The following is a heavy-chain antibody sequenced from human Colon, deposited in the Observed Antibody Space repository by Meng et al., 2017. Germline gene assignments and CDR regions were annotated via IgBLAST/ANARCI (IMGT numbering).Heavy chain of an antibody. V-gene: IGHV3-11*01. CDR1: GFTFSDYS. CDR3: GRGSRAAAD. J-gene: IGHJ1*01. D-gene: IGHD6-13*01. Sequence: GESLKISCAASGFTFSDYSMSWIRQAPGKGLEWVSYMTTSGSAIYYADSVKGRFTISRDDAKNSLYLQMNSLRAEDTAVYYCGRGSRAAADWGQGTRVTVSS. CDR2: MTTSGSAI.